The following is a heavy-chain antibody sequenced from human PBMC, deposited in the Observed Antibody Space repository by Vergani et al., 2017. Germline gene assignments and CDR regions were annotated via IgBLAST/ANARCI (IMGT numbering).Heavy chain of an antibody. CDR3: AKACGGDCYSPPYYYYGMDV. V-gene: IGHV3-23*01. CDR2: ISGSGGST. D-gene: IGHD2-21*02. Sequence: EVQLLESGGGLVQPGGSLRLSCAASGFTFSSYAMSWVRQAPGKGLEWVSAISGSGGSTYYAGSVKGRFTISRDNSKNTLYLQMNSLRAEDTAVYYCAKACGGDCYSPPYYYYGMDVWGQGTTVTVSS. J-gene: IGHJ6*02. CDR1: GFTFSSYA.